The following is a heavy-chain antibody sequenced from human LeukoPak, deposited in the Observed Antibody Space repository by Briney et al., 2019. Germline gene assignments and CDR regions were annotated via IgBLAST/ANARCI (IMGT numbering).Heavy chain of an antibody. CDR3: ARGRWTSSMHPRSSRLDY. CDR2: IDSDGSST. CDR1: GFTFSSNW. Sequence: GGSLRLSCAASGFTFSSNWMHWVRQAPGKGLVWASRIDSDGSSTSYADSVKGRFTISRDNAKNTLSLQMNSLRAEDTAVYYCARGRWTSSMHPRSSRLDYWGQGTLVTVSS. V-gene: IGHV3-74*01. J-gene: IGHJ4*02. D-gene: IGHD6-6*01.